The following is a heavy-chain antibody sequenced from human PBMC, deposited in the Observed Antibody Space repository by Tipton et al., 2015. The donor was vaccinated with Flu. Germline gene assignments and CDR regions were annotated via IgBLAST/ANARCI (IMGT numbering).Heavy chain of an antibody. Sequence: SLRLSCAASGFTVSNNNMIWVRQAPGKGLEWVSFIFSGGRTEYADSVRGRFTISRDKAKNSLYLQMNSLRAEDTAVYYCARDHPPTITVLGEITDYFGMDVWGQGTTVTVSS. CDR2: IFSGGRT. J-gene: IGHJ6*02. CDR1: GFTVSNNN. CDR3: ARDHPPTITVLGEITDYFGMDV. D-gene: IGHD3-3*01. V-gene: IGHV3-53*01.